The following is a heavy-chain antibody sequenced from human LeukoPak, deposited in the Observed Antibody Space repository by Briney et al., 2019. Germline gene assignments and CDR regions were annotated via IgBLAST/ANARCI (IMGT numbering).Heavy chain of an antibody. J-gene: IGHJ4*02. V-gene: IGHV3-7*01. CDR1: GFTFSSYW. CDR2: IKHDASEK. Sequence: TGGSLRLSCAASGFTFSSYWMAWVCQTPGKGLEWVANIKHDASEKYYVDSVKGRFTISRDNAQNSFYLQMNSLRAEDKAVYYCARDRGSTGYDLYHYWGQGTLVTVSS. CDR3: ARDRGSTGYDLYHY. D-gene: IGHD5-12*01.